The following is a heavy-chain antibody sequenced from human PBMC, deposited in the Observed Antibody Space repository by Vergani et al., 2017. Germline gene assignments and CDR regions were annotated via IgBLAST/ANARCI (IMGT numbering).Heavy chain of an antibody. CDR2: ISGSGGNT. CDR3: AKARDPNCKGGNCYSYYYGLDL. J-gene: IGHJ6*02. V-gene: IGHV3-23*01. CDR1: GFTFSSYA. Sequence: EAQLLESGGGLVQPGGSLRLSCGASGFTFSSYAMTWVRQAPGKGLEWVSAISGSGGNTFYTDSVKVRFTISRDNSKDTLYLQMNSLRVEDTAIYYCAKARDPNCKGGNCYSYYYGLDLWGQGTTVTVSS. D-gene: IGHD2-15*01.